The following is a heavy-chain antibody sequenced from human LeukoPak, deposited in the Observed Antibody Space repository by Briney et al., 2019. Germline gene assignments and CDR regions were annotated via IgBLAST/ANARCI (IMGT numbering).Heavy chain of an antibody. J-gene: IGHJ4*02. CDR1: GYTFTSYY. CDR3: ARGRSLDYGSVSPPRAFDY. D-gene: IGHD3-10*01. CDR2: INPSGGST. Sequence: GASVKVSCKASGYTFTSYYMHWVRQAPGQGLEWMGIINPSGGSTSYAQKFQGRVTMTRDTSTSTVYMELSSLRSEDTAVYYCARGRSLDYGSVSPPRAFDYWGQGTLVTVSS. V-gene: IGHV1-46*01.